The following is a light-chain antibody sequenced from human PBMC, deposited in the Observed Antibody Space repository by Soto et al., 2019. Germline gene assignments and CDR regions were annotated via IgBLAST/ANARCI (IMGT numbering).Light chain of an antibody. CDR3: QQYGSSGT. V-gene: IGKV3-20*01. CDR2: GAS. CDR1: QSVSNNY. J-gene: IGKJ1*01. Sequence: IVVTNSVVALSLSQGERATLSCSASQSVSNNYLAWYQQKPGQAPRLLIYGASNRATGIPDRFSGSGSGNDFPLTISRLAAEDFAVYCCQQYGSSGTFGQGTKVDIK.